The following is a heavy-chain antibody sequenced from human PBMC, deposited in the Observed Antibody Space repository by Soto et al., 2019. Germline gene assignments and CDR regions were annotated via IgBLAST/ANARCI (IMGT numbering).Heavy chain of an antibody. V-gene: IGHV3-21*01. CDR2: ISGSGKDT. CDR3: ARVPVAAGSDFYGAMDV. J-gene: IGHJ6*02. D-gene: IGHD2-21*02. Sequence: GGSLRLSCVASGFDLTSSRMNWVRQAPGKGLEWVASISGSGKDTFYRHSVKGRFAISRDSAGPSLFLRMDSVKVEDTAVYHCARVPVAAGSDFYGAMDVWGPGTAVNVSS. CDR1: GFDLTSSR.